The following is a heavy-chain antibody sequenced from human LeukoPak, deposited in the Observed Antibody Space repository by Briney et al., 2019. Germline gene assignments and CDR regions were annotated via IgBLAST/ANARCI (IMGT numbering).Heavy chain of an antibody. J-gene: IGHJ4*02. D-gene: IGHD3-9*01. V-gene: IGHV1-2*02. Sequence: ASVKVSCKASGYTFTGYYMHWVRQAPGQGLEWMGWINPNSGGTNYAQKFQGRVTMTRDTSISTAYMELSRLRSDDTAVYYCARDPTNPEIRYFDWLSEPYFDYWGQGTLVTVSS. CDR3: ARDPTNPEIRYFDWLSEPYFDY. CDR2: INPNSGGT. CDR1: GYTFTGYY.